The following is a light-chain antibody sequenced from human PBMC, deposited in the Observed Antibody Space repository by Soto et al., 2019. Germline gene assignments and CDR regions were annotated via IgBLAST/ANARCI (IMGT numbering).Light chain of an antibody. J-gene: IGKJ5*01. CDR3: QQRSNWPT. Sequence: EIVLTQSPGTLSLSPGQRVTLSCRASESISRDYLAWYQQRLGQAPRLLIYGASSGATGIPDRFSGSGSGTDFTLTISRLEPEDFAVYYCQQRSNWPTFGQGTRLEIK. CDR1: ESISRDY. CDR2: GAS. V-gene: IGKV3D-20*02.